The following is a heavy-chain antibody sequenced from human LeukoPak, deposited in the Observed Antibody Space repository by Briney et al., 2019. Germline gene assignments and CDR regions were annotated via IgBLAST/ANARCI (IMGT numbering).Heavy chain of an antibody. V-gene: IGHV3-23*01. CDR1: GFTFSSYA. Sequence: GGSLRLSCAASGFTFSSYAMSWVRQAPGKGLEWVSAISGSGGSTYYADSVKGRFTISTDNSKNTLYLQMNSLRAEDTAVYYCAKDRTRLLSTRRVDVWGKGTTVTVSS. CDR2: ISGSGGST. D-gene: IGHD3-10*01. J-gene: IGHJ6*04. CDR3: AKDRTRLLSTRRVDV.